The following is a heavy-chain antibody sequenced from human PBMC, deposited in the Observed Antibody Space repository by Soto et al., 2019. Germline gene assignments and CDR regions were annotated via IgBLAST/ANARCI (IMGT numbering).Heavy chain of an antibody. V-gene: IGHV3-9*01. CDR1: GFTFNDFA. CDR2: IPWNSGTL. J-gene: IGHJ6*02. CDR3: ARHRDYHYYDMDV. Sequence: GGSLRLSCVASGFTFNDFAMHRVRQAPGKGLEWVSCIPWNSGTLDYADSVRGRFSISRDNAKNSLYLEMNSLRVEDTALYYCARHRDYHYYDMDVWGQGTLVTVSS.